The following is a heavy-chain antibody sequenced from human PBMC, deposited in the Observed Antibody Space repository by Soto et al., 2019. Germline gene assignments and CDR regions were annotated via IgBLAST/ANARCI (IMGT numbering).Heavy chain of an antibody. Sequence: ASVKVSCKASGYTFTSYYMHWVRQAPGQGLEWMGIINPSGGSTSYAQKFQGRVTMTRDTSASTVYMELSSLRSEDTAVYYCARDPYSSSPLYYYYYGMDVWGQGTTVTVSS. V-gene: IGHV1-46*01. CDR3: ARDPYSSSPLYYYYYGMDV. CDR1: GYTFTSYY. J-gene: IGHJ6*02. D-gene: IGHD6-6*01. CDR2: INPSGGST.